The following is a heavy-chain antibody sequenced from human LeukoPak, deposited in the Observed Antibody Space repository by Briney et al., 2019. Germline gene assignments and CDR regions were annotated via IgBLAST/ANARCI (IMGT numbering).Heavy chain of an antibody. CDR2: ISCSGGST. Sequence: GGSLRLSCAASGFTFSSYAMSWVRQAPGKGLEWVSAISCSGGSTYYADSVKGRFTISRDNSKNTLYLQMNSLRAEDTAVYYCAKVADTNYDYVWGINFDYWGQGTLVTVSS. V-gene: IGHV3-23*01. CDR1: GFTFSSYA. J-gene: IGHJ4*02. D-gene: IGHD3-16*01. CDR3: AKVADTNYDYVWGINFDY.